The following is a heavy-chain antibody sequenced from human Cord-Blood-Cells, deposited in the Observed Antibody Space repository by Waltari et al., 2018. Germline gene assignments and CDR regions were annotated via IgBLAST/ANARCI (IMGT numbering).Heavy chain of an antibody. J-gene: IGHJ4*02. CDR2: INPNSGGT. D-gene: IGHD3-22*01. CDR1: GYPFTGYY. CDR3: ARVVGYYYDSSGYFDY. V-gene: IGHV1-2*02. Sequence: QVQLVQSGAEVKKPGASVKVSCKASGYPFTGYYMHWVRPAPGQGLEWMGWINPNSGGTNYAQKFQGRVTMTRDTSISTAYMELSRLRSDDTAVYYCARVVGYYYDSSGYFDYWGQGTLVTVSS.